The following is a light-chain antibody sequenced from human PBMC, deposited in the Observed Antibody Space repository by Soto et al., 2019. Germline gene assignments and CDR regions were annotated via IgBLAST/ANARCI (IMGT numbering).Light chain of an antibody. Sequence: QSVLTQPASVSGSPGQSITISCTGTSSDVGGYNYVSWYQQHPGKAPKLMIYEVSNRPSGVSNRFSGSKSGNTASLTISGLQAEDEADYYCSSSTSSSTNYVFATGTKLTVL. CDR1: SSDVGGYNY. V-gene: IGLV2-14*01. CDR3: SSSTSSSTNYV. CDR2: EVS. J-gene: IGLJ1*01.